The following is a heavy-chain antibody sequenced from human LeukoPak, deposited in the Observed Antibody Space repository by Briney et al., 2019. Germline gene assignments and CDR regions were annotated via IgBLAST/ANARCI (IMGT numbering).Heavy chain of an antibody. CDR3: ARENIVVVPAAMIYYYYGMDV. J-gene: IGHJ6*02. D-gene: IGHD2-2*01. CDR2: INPNSGGT. Sequence: GASVKVSCKASGYTFTGYYMHWVRQDPGQGLEWMGWINPNSGGTNYAQKFQGRVTMTRDTSISTAYMELSRLRSDDTAVSYCARENIVVVPAAMIYYYYGMDVWGQGTTVTVSS. CDR1: GYTFTGYY. V-gene: IGHV1-2*02.